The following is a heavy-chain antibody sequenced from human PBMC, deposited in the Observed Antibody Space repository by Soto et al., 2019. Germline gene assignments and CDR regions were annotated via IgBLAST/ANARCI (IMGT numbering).Heavy chain of an antibody. Sequence: AGGSLRLSCAASGFTFSSYAMHWVRQAPGKGLEWVAVISYDGSNKYYADSVKGRFTISRDNSKNTLYLQMNSLRAEDTAVYYCARDRGSYRYRSYYGMDVWGQGTTVTVPS. CDR2: ISYDGSNK. D-gene: IGHD3-16*02. CDR1: GFTFSSYA. V-gene: IGHV3-30-3*01. CDR3: ARDRGSYRYRSYYGMDV. J-gene: IGHJ6*02.